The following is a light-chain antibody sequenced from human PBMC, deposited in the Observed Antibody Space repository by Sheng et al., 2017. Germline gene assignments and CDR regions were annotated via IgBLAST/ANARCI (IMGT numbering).Light chain of an antibody. CDR3: QQYVNSFT. J-gene: IGKJ3*01. CDR2: NAS. V-gene: IGKV3-20*01. Sequence: EIVLTQSPGTLSLSPGERVTLSCRASQSVRSYLAWYQQKPGQAPRLLIYNASTRATGIPARFTLTISRLEPEDFAVYYCQQYVNSFTFGPGTTVDIK. CDR1: QSVRSY.